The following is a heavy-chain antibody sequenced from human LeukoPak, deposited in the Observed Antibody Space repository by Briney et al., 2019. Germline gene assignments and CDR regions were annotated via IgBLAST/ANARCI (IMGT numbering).Heavy chain of an antibody. CDR3: ARDRGGAVTPYDAFDI. J-gene: IGHJ3*02. V-gene: IGHV3-66*01. CDR1: GFTVSSNY. D-gene: IGHD4-11*01. CDR2: IYSGGST. Sequence: PGGSLRLSCAASGFTVSSNYMSWVRQAPGKGLEWVSVIYSGGSTYYADSVKGRFTISRDNSKNTLYLQMNSLRAEDTAVYYCARDRGGAVTPYDAFDIWGQGTMVTVSS.